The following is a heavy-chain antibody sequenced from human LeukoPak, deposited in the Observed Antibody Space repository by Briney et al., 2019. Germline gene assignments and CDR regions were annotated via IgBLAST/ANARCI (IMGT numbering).Heavy chain of an antibody. CDR2: IIPILGIA. CDR1: GGTFSSYA. J-gene: IGHJ3*02. V-gene: IGHV1-69*04. D-gene: IGHD4-17*01. CDR3: ARVYGDYGHDAFDI. Sequence: GASVKVSCKASGGTFSSYAISWVRQAPGQGPEWMGRIIPILGIANYAQKFQGRVTITADKSTSTAYMELSSLRSEDTAVYYCARVYGDYGHDAFDIWGQGTMVTVSS.